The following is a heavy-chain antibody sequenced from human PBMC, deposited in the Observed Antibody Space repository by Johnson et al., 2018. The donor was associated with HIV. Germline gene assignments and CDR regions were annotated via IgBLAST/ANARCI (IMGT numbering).Heavy chain of an antibody. CDR3: AKDDNLGVWYSNAFDV. J-gene: IGHJ3*01. CDR2: IAHDESIT. Sequence: QVLLVESGGGVVQPGRSLRLSCAASGFTFSSYDMHWVRQPPGKGLEWVAFIAHDESITHYADSVKGRLTMSRDNSKNTLYLHMKSLRPEDTSIYYCAKDDNLGVWYSNAFDVWGQGTVVTVSS. D-gene: IGHD6-19*01. V-gene: IGHV3-30*18. CDR1: GFTFSSYD.